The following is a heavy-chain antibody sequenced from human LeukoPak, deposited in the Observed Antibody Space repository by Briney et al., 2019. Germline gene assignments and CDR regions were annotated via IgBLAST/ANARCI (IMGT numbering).Heavy chain of an antibody. Sequence: PGGSLRLSCAAAGFTFRSYAMNWVRQGPGKGLEWVSTMSASDAGTYYADSVKGRFTISRDNSKNTLYLQMNTLRAEDTAIYYCAKDRTVGASYWYFDLWGRGTLVTVSS. CDR3: AKDRTVGASYWYFDL. V-gene: IGHV3-23*01. D-gene: IGHD1-26*01. J-gene: IGHJ2*01. CDR1: GFTFRSYA. CDR2: MSASDAGT.